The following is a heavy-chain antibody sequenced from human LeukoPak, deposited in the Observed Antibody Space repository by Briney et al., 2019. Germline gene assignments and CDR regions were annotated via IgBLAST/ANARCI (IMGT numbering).Heavy chain of an antibody. CDR3: ARRRYCNSTSCYAGAFDV. CDR1: GYSFTTYW. V-gene: IGHV5-51*01. Sequence: GESLKISCKGSGYSFTTYWIGWVRQMPGKGLEWMGFIYPGDSDTRYRPSFQGQVTISAEKSISTAYLQWSGLEASDTAMYYCARRRYCNSTSCYAGAFDVWGQGTMVTVSS. J-gene: IGHJ3*01. CDR2: IYPGDSDT. D-gene: IGHD2-2*01.